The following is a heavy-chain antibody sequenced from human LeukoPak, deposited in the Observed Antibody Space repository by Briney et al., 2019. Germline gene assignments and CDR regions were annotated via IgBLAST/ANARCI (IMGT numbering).Heavy chain of an antibody. V-gene: IGHV4-39*01. J-gene: IGHJ4*02. D-gene: IGHD3-10*01. Sequence: SETLSLTCTVSGGSISSSSYYWGWIRQPPGKGLEWIGSIYYSGSTYYNPSLKSRVTISVDTSKNQFSLKLSSVTAADTAVHYCAKSGSGSYYQDYWGQGTLVTVSS. CDR3: AKSGSGSYYQDY. CDR2: IYYSGST. CDR1: GGSISSSSYY.